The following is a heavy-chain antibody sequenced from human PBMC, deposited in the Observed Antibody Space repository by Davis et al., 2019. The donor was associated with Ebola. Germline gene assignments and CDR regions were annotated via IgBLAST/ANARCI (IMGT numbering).Heavy chain of an antibody. CDR1: GGSFSGYY. CDR2: INHSGST. CDR3: ARSLGSYYAFMDY. J-gene: IGHJ4*02. V-gene: IGHV4-34*01. Sequence: SETLSLTCAVYGGSFSGYYWSWIRQPPGKGLEWIGEINHSGSTNYNPSLKSRVTISVDTSKNQFSLKLSSVTAADTAVYYCARSLGSYYAFMDYWGQGTLVTVSS. D-gene: IGHD1-26*01.